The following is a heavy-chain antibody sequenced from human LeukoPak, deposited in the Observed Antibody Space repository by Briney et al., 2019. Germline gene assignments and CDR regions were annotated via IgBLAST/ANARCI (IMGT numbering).Heavy chain of an antibody. Sequence: GGSLRLSCAASGFTVSSNYMSWVRQAPGKGLVWVSRINGDGSSTNYADSVEGRFTISRDNAKNTVYLQMNSLRVEDTAVYYCARGGGAVVTLAYWGQGTPVTVS. V-gene: IGHV3-74*01. CDR1: GFTVSSNY. CDR3: ARGGGAVVTLAY. D-gene: IGHD2-21*02. CDR2: INGDGSST. J-gene: IGHJ4*02.